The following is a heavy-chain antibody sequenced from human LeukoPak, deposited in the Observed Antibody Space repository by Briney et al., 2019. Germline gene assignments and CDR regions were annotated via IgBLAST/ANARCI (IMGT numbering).Heavy chain of an antibody. J-gene: IGHJ4*02. CDR2: ISSSGSTL. CDR1: GFTLSDYY. Sequence: GGSLRLSCAASGFTLSDYYMGWIRQAPGKGLEWVSYISSSGSTLYYADSVKGRFTISRDNAKNSLYLQMNSLRAEDTAVYYCARTVDTEPLGFDYWGQGTLVTVSS. CDR3: ARTVDTEPLGFDY. V-gene: IGHV3-11*04. D-gene: IGHD5-18*01.